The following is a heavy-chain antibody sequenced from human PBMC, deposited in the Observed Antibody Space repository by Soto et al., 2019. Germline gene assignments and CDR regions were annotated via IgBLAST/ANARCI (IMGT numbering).Heavy chain of an antibody. CDR2: ISAYNGNT. J-gene: IGHJ4*02. Sequence: ASVKVSCKASGYSFGTSGISWVRQAPGQGLEWMGWISAYNGNTNYDQKLQVRATMTTDTSTNTAYLELRSLRSDDTAVYYCARAGQYYDSSGYANWGQGTLVTVSS. V-gene: IGHV1-18*01. D-gene: IGHD3-22*01. CDR1: GYSFGTSG. CDR3: ARAGQYYDSSGYAN.